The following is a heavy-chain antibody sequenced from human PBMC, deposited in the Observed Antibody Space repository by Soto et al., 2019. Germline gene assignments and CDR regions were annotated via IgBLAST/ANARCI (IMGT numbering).Heavy chain of an antibody. CDR1: GLTFSSYA. D-gene: IGHD3-3*01. V-gene: IGHV3-30-3*01. J-gene: IGHJ6*02. Sequence: PGGSLRLSCAASGLTFSSYAMHWVRQAQGKGLEWVAVIPYDGSNKYYPGAVKGPFTISRDNPQNPLYRQMNSLRAEDTAVYYCARDGKVYYAFWRGYCTVSGRDVGGLGSTFTVSS. CDR2: IPYDGSNK. CDR3: ARDGKVYYAFWRGYCTVSGRDV.